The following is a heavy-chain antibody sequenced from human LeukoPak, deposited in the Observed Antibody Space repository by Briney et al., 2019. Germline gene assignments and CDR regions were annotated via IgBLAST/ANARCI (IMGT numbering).Heavy chain of an antibody. CDR1: GGSISSGSYY. CDR3: ARDLGGHKSPYYFDY. V-gene: IGHV4-61*02. D-gene: IGHD3-16*01. CDR2: IYTSGST. Sequence: SQTLSLTCTVSGGSISSGSYYWSWIRQPAGKGLEWIGRIYTSGSTNYNPSLKSRVTISVDTSKNQFSLKLSSVTAADTAVYYCARDLGGHKSPYYFDYWGQGTLVTVSS. J-gene: IGHJ4*02.